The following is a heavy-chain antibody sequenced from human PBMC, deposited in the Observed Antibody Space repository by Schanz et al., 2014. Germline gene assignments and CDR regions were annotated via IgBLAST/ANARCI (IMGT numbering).Heavy chain of an antibody. Sequence: EVQLVESGGGLVQPGGSLRLSCAAPGFTLSNYAMHWVRQTPDKGLEYVSSISSKGDMTFYGNSVKGRFTISRDNSKNTLYLQLGSLSAEDTAVYFCARDNRYYLFDYWGQGALXTVSS. CDR3: ARDNRYYLFDY. D-gene: IGHD3-16*02. V-gene: IGHV3-64*01. CDR2: ISSKGDMT. J-gene: IGHJ4*02. CDR1: GFTLSNYA.